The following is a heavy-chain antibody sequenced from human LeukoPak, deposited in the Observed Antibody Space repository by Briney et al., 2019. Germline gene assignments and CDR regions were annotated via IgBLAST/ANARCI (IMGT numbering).Heavy chain of an antibody. CDR3: ARHGGSSGWYYWFDP. CDR1: GYSFNTYW. D-gene: IGHD6-19*01. CDR2: IYPGDSDT. V-gene: IGHV5-51*01. J-gene: IGHJ5*02. Sequence: GESVKISCKGSGYSFNTYWIGWVRQMPGKGLQWMGIIYPGDSDTKYSPSFQGQVTISADKSISTAYLQWSSLKASDTAMYYCARHGGSSGWYYWFDPWGQGTLVTVSS.